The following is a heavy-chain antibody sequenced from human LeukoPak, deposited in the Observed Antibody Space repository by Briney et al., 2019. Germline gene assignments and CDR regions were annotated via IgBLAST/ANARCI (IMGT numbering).Heavy chain of an antibody. V-gene: IGHV1-18*01. D-gene: IGHD3-3*01. CDR2: ISAYNGNT. CDR1: GYTFTSYG. CDR3: ARDRPVDDFWSGYYTRRAYYYGMDV. J-gene: IGHJ6*02. Sequence: ASVKVSCKASGYTFTSYGISWVRQAPGQGLEWMGWISAYNGNTNYAQKLQGRVTMTTDTSTSTAYMELRSLRSDDTAVYYCARDRPVDDFWSGYYTRRAYYYGMDVWGQGTTVTVSS.